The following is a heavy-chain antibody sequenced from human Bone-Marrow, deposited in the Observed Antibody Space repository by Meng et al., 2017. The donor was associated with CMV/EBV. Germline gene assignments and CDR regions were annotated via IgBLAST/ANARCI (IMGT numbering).Heavy chain of an antibody. Sequence: ASVKVSCKASEYTLTGYYIHWVRQAPGQGLEWMGWINPTTGGTNYAQNFQGRVTMTRDTSITTASMELRRLRSDDTAVYYCARSLRRSSSSSAGFDDWGHGTRVTVSS. J-gene: IGHJ4*01. V-gene: IGHV1-2*02. CDR2: INPTTGGT. D-gene: IGHD6-6*01. CDR1: EYTLTGYY. CDR3: ARSLRRSSSSSAGFDD.